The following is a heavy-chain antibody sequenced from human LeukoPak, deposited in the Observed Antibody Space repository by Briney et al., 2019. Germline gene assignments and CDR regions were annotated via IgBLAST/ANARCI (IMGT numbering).Heavy chain of an antibody. CDR3: ARDSTTYYYYYYMDV. CDR2: FFFPGNT. Sequence: SETLSLTCTVSGGSISSSSYYWGWIRQPPGKGLEWVGSFFFPGNTFYNPSLKSRVTISVDTSKNQFSLKLSSVTAADTAVYYCARDSTTYYYYYYMDVWGKGTTVTISS. J-gene: IGHJ6*03. CDR1: GGSISSSSYY. V-gene: IGHV4-39*07. D-gene: IGHD1-14*01.